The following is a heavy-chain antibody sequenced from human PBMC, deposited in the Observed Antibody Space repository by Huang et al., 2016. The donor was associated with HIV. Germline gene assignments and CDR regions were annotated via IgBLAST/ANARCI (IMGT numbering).Heavy chain of an antibody. CDR2: IYPADSDT. CDR1: GYSFTNYW. CDR3: ARSEVLVTAVPFDH. J-gene: IGHJ4*02. V-gene: IGHV5-51*03. Sequence: EVQLVQSEAEVKKPGESLKISCRGSGYSFTNYWIGWVRHRPGEVIEWMGVIYPADSDTRYSPSFQGQVTFSADKSTRTAYLQWSSLQASDTAIYYCARSEVLVTAVPFDHWGQGTLVTVSS. D-gene: IGHD2-21*02.